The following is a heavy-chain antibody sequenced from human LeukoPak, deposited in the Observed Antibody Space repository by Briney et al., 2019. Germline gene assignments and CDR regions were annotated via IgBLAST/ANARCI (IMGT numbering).Heavy chain of an antibody. CDR3: SRWVATPRGYFDY. J-gene: IGHJ4*02. D-gene: IGHD5-12*01. V-gene: IGHV4-39*01. CDR1: GRSISIGDYY. Sequence: WETQSLTCTVSGRSISIGDYYWGWIRQPPAKVVEWIGNIYYSESTYYHPSLKSQVTISVDTSKNQFSLNLISVTGADTAVYYGSRWVATPRGYFDYWGEGNLVTVSS. CDR2: IYYSEST.